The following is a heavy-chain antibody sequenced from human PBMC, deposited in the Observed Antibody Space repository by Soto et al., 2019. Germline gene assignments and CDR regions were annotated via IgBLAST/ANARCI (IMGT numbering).Heavy chain of an antibody. CDR1: GGSFSGSY. V-gene: IGHV4-34*01. D-gene: IGHD3-22*01. CDR3: AREYSFDTGGYYPDAFDV. Sequence: SETLSLTCAVSGGSFSGSYWTWIRQTPGKGLEWIGKINHSGHSRYNPSLGSRVTMAADTSKSQFSLKLTSVTAADTAVYYCAREYSFDTGGYYPDAFDVWDQGTTVTVSS. J-gene: IGHJ3*01. CDR2: INHSGHS.